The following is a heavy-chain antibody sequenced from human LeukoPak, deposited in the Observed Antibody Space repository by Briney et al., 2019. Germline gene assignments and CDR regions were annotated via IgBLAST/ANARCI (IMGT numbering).Heavy chain of an antibody. D-gene: IGHD6-13*01. CDR1: GFTFSSYA. J-gene: IGHJ6*03. Sequence: GGSLRLSCAASGFTFSSYAMHWVRQAPGKGLEWVAVISYDGSNKYYADSVKGRFTISRDNSKNTLYLQMNSLRAEDTAVYYCARGGEDSSSWYYYYYMDVWGKGTTVTVSS. CDR3: ARGGEDSSSWYYYYYMDV. V-gene: IGHV3-30-3*01. CDR2: ISYDGSNK.